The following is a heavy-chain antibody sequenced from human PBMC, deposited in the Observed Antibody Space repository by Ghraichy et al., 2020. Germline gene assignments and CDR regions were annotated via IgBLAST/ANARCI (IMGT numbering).Heavy chain of an antibody. Sequence: GSLRLSCAASGFPFRIYTMNWVRQAPGKGLEWVSYISSTSSAIFYADSVKGRFTISRDNANNSLYLHINSLRAEDTAVYFCARDLYGGYGMDVWGQGTTVTVSS. CDR3: ARDLYGGYGMDV. V-gene: IGHV3-48*01. J-gene: IGHJ6*02. CDR1: GFPFRIYT. D-gene: IGHD4-23*01. CDR2: ISSTSSAI.